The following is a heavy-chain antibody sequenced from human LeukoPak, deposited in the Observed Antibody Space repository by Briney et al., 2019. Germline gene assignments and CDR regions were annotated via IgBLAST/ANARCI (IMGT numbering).Heavy chain of an antibody. Sequence: PGGSLRLSCAASGFTFSSYGMSWVRQAPGKGLEWVSGIGGSGAGTYYAVSVKGRFTISRDNSKNTLYLQMNSLRAEDTAVYYCATTLHSGYYDLYWGQGTLVTVSS. J-gene: IGHJ4*02. CDR1: GFTFSSYG. V-gene: IGHV3-23*01. CDR2: IGGSGAGT. D-gene: IGHD3-22*01. CDR3: ATTLHSGYYDLY.